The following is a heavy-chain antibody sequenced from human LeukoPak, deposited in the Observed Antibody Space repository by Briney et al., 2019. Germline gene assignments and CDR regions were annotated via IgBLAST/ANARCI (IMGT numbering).Heavy chain of an antibody. J-gene: IGHJ6*02. CDR1: GFTFSDYY. D-gene: IGHD6-19*01. Sequence: GGSLRLSCAASGFTFSDYYMSWIRRAPGKGLEWVSYISSSGSTIYYADSVKGRFTISRDNAKNSLYLQMNSLRAEDTAVYYCARDHEQWLSTYYYYYGMDVWGQGTTVTVSS. CDR2: ISSSGSTI. CDR3: ARDHEQWLSTYYYYYGMDV. V-gene: IGHV3-11*01.